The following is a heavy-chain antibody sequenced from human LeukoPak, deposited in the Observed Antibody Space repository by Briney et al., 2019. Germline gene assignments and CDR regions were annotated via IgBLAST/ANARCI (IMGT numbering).Heavy chain of an antibody. CDR3: ACGYSGYDFDY. D-gene: IGHD5-12*01. J-gene: IGHJ4*02. CDR1: GCSISSYY. Sequence: SETLSLTCTVSGCSISSYYWSWIRQPAGKGLEWIWRIYTSGSTNYNPSLKSRVTMSVDTSKNQFFLKLSSVTAADTAVYYCACGYSGYDFDYWGQGTLVTVSS. CDR2: IYTSGST. V-gene: IGHV4-4*07.